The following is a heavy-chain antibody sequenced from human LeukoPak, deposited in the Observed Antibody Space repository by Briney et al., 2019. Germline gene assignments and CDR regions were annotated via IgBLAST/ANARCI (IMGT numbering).Heavy chain of an antibody. CDR1: GGSISSSSYY. D-gene: IGHD3-9*01. V-gene: IGHV4-61*02. J-gene: IGHJ5*02. CDR3: ARVFEDWFDP. Sequence: PSETLSLTCTVSGGSISSSSYYWGWIRQPAGKGLEWIGRIYTSGSTNYNPSLKSRVTISVDTSKNQFSLKLSSVTAADTAVYYCARVFEDWFDPWGQGTLVTVSS. CDR2: IYTSGST.